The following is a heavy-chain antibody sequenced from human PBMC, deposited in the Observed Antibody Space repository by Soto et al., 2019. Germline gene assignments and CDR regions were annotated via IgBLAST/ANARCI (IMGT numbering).Heavy chain of an antibody. J-gene: IGHJ6*02. CDR3: ARGLITMVRGVQSPYYYYGMDV. Sequence: ASVKVSCKASGYTFTSYYMHWVRQAPGQGLEWMGIINPSGGSTSYAQKFQGRVTMTRDTSTSTVYMELSSLRSEDTAVYYCARGLITMVRGVQSPYYYYGMDVWGQGTKVTVSS. V-gene: IGHV1-46*01. CDR1: GYTFTSYY. CDR2: INPSGGST. D-gene: IGHD3-10*01.